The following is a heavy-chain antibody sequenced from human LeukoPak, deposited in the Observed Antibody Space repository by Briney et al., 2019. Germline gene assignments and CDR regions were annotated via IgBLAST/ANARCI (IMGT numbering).Heavy chain of an antibody. V-gene: IGHV3-7*01. J-gene: IGHJ4*02. D-gene: IGHD1-26*01. CDR2: INQDGSAK. Sequence: GGSLRLSCAASGFTLSSHWMTWVRQAPGKGLEWVANINQDGSAKYYVDSVKGRFTISRDNSKNSMYLQMNSLRAEDTAVYYCARWEIRGTAHQLDYWGQGTLVTVSS. CDR1: GFTLSSHW. CDR3: ARWEIRGTAHQLDY.